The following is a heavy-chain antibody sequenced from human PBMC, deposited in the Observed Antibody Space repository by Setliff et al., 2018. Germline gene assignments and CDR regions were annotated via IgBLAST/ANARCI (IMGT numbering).Heavy chain of an antibody. D-gene: IGHD3-22*01. CDR3: ARTNYYDSSTYFNWFDP. V-gene: IGHV4-39*01. J-gene: IGHJ5*02. CDR1: GGSISSSSYH. CDR2: IYYSGST. Sequence: SETLSLTCTVSGGSISSSSYHWGWIRQPPGKGLEWIGSIYYSGSTYYNPSLKSRVTISVDTSKNQFSLKLSSVTAADTAVYYCARTNYYDSSTYFNWFDPWGQGTLVTVS.